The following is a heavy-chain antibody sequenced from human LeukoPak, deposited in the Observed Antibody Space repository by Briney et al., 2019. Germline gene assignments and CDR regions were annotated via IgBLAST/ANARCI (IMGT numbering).Heavy chain of an antibody. CDR1: GYTFTSYD. Sequence: ASVKVSCKASGYTFTSYDINWVRQATGQGLEWMGWMNPNSGNTGYAQKFQGRVTITRNTSISTAYMELSSLRSEDTAVYYCARGSQYQLLIYYYYYMDVWGKXTTXXVSS. V-gene: IGHV1-8*03. CDR3: ARGSQYQLLIYYYYYMDV. D-gene: IGHD2-2*01. J-gene: IGHJ6*03. CDR2: MNPNSGNT.